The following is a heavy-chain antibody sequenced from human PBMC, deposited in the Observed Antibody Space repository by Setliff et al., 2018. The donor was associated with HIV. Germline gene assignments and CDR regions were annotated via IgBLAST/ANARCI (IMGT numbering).Heavy chain of an antibody. J-gene: IGHJ4*02. Sequence: ASVKVSCKASGDTFTGYYMHWVRQAPGQGLEWMGWINPNSGGTNYAQKFQGRVTMTRDTSISTAYMELSRLISVTAADTAVYYCARQGGYNSPLMVWGQGKLVTVPQ. CDR2: INPNSGGT. D-gene: IGHD3-10*01. V-gene: IGHV1-2*02. CDR1: GDTFTGYY. CDR3: ARQGGYNSPLMV.